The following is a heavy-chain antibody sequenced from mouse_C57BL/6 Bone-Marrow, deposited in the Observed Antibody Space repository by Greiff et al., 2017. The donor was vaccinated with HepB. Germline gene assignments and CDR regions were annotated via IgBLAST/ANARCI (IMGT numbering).Heavy chain of an antibody. CDR3: ARSYGPWFAY. V-gene: IGHV1-69*01. J-gene: IGHJ3*01. Sequence: QVQLQQPGAELVMPGASVKLSCKASGYTFTSYWMHWVKQRPGHGLEWIGEIDPSDSYTNYNQKFKGKSTLTVDKSSSTAYMQLSSLTSEDSAVYYCARSYGPWFAYWGQGTLVTVSA. D-gene: IGHD1-1*02. CDR2: IDPSDSYT. CDR1: GYTFTSYW.